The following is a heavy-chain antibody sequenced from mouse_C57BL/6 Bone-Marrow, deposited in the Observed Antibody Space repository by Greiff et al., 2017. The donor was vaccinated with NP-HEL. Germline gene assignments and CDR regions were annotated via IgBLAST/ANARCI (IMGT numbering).Heavy chain of an antibody. J-gene: IGHJ2*01. V-gene: IGHV14-4*01. CDR2: IDPGNGDT. CDR3: TTWRAFDC. Sequence: VQLQQSGAELVRPGASVKLSCTASGFNIKDDYMHWVKQRPEQGLEWIGWIDPGNGDTEYASKFQGKATITADTSSNTAYLQLSSLTSEDTAVYYCTTWRAFDCGGQGTALTVSS. D-gene: IGHD3-1*01. CDR1: GFNIKDDY.